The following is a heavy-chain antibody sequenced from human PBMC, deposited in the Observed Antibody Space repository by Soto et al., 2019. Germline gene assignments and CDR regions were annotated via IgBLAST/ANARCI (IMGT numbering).Heavy chain of an antibody. V-gene: IGHV3-30*03. Sequence: PGGSLRLSCAASGFTFSSYGMHWVRQAPGKGLEWVAVISYDGSNKYYADSVKGRFTISRDNSKNTLYLQMNSLRAEDTAVYYCAREKHGRYSSSSGWFDPWGQGTLVTVSS. CDR2: ISYDGSNK. D-gene: IGHD6-6*01. CDR1: GFTFSSYG. CDR3: AREKHGRYSSSSGWFDP. J-gene: IGHJ5*02.